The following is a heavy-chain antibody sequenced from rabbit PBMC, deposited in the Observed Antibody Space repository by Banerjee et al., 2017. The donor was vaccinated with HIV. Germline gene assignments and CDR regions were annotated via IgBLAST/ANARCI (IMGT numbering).Heavy chain of an antibody. Sequence: QEQLEESGGGLVQPGGSLKLSCTASGSNISSYNIGWVRQAPGKGLEWIGCINSASNTYYANSVKGRFTISSDNAQNTVYLQMTSLTASDTATYFCVRIRAYTGISGYYDLWGQGTLVTVS. CDR1: GSNISSYN. J-gene: IGHJ4*01. V-gene: IGHV1S47*01. D-gene: IGHD1-1*01. CDR2: INSASNT. CDR3: VRIRAYTGISGYYDL.